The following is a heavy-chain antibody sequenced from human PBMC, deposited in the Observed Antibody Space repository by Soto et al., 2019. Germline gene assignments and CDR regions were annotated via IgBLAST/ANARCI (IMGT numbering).Heavy chain of an antibody. V-gene: IGHV5-10-1*01. J-gene: IGHJ5*02. CDR2: IDPSDSYT. CDR1: GYSFTSYW. Sequence: PGESLKISCKGSGYSFTSYWISWVRQMPGKGLEWMGRIDPSDSYTNYSPPFQGHVTISADKSISTAYLQWSSLKASDTAMYYCARLAGKAAWFDPWGQGTLVTVSS. CDR3: ARLAGKAAWFDP. D-gene: IGHD6-25*01.